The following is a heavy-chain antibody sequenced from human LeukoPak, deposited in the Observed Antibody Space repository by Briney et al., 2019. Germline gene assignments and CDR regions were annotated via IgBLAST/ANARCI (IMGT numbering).Heavy chain of an antibody. CDR1: GFTFNYCW. V-gene: IGHV3-74*01. Sequence: GGSLRLSCAASGFTFNYCWMHWFRQAPGKGLVWVSRVTHDGSGTSYADSVKGRSTISRDNSKNTLYLQVNSLRPEDTAVYYCGRDTVGYGGAFDIWGQGTMVTVSS. CDR3: GRDTVGYGGAFDI. CDR2: VTHDGSGT. D-gene: IGHD5-18*01. J-gene: IGHJ3*02.